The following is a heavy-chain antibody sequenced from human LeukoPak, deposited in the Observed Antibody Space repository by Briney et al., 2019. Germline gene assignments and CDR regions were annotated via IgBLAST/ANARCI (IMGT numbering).Heavy chain of an antibody. J-gene: IGHJ4*02. D-gene: IGHD6-19*01. Sequence: SETLSLTCTVSGGSISSSSYYWGWIRQPPGKGLEWIGSIYYSGSTYYNPSLKSRVTISVDTSKNQFSLKLSSVTAADTAVYYCARVAPGYSSGWYGFIFGYWGQGTLVTVSS. CDR2: IYYSGST. CDR3: ARVAPGYSSGWYGFIFGY. V-gene: IGHV4-39*07. CDR1: GGSISSSSYY.